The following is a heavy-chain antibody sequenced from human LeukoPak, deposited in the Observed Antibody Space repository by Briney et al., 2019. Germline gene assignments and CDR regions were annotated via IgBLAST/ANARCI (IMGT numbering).Heavy chain of an antibody. D-gene: IGHD2-15*01. J-gene: IGHJ3*02. CDR3: ARDATIKDIVVVVAARDAFDI. V-gene: IGHV3-21*01. Sequence: GGSLRLSCAASGFTFSSYSMNWVRQAPGKGLEWVSSISSSSSYIYYADSVKGRFTISRDNAKNSPYLQMNSLRAEDTAVYYCARDATIKDIVVVVAARDAFDIWGQGTMVTVSS. CDR1: GFTFSSYS. CDR2: ISSSSSYI.